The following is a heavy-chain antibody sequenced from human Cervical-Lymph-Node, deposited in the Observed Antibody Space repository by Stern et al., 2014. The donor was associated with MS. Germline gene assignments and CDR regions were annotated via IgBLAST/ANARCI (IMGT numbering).Heavy chain of an antibody. J-gene: IGHJ4*02. V-gene: IGHV3-30*18. CDR2: LSFDGSNA. Sequence: VQLEESGGGVVQPGRSLRLSCAASGFTFRSYGMHWVRQAPGKGLEWVAVLSFDGSNAYYAESVEGRFTISRDNSKNTLYLQMNSLRAEDTAVYYCAKGEGSCGGSRCPIRAHWGQGALVTVSS. CDR3: AKGEGSCGGSRCPIRAH. D-gene: IGHD2-15*01. CDR1: GFTFRSYG.